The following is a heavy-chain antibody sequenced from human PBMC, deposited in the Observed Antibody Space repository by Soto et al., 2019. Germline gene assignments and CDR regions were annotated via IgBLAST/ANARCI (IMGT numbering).Heavy chain of an antibody. CDR3: VKAVYLLDFDY. V-gene: IGHV3-33*06. J-gene: IGHJ4*02. CDR1: GFTFSSYG. D-gene: IGHD1-20*01. CDR2: IWYDGSNK. Sequence: SLRLSCAASGFTFSSYGMHWVRQAPGKGLEWVAVIWYDGSNKYYADSVKGRFTISRDNSKNTVYLQMNSLRAEDTAVYYCVKAVYLLDFDYWGQGTLVTVSS.